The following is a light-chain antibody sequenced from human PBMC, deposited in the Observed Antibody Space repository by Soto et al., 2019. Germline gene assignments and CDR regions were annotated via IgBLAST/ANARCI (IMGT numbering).Light chain of an antibody. J-gene: IGLJ2*01. CDR2: SNN. V-gene: IGLV1-44*01. CDR3: AAWDVSMHGYVV. CDR1: SSNIGSNT. Sequence: QSVLTQPPSASGTPGQRVTISCSGSSSNIGSNTVNWYQQLPGTAPKLVIYSNNQRPSGVPDRFSGSKSGTSASLAISGLQSEDESDYDCAAWDVSMHGYVVVGGGS.